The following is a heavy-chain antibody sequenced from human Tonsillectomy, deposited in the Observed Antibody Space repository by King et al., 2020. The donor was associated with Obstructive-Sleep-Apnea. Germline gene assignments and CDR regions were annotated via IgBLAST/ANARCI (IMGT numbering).Heavy chain of an antibody. Sequence: VQLQESGPGLVKPSQTLSLTCTVSGDSLSSISYYWTWIRQHPGQGLEWVGYISSSGNTYYNPSLKSRVTISIDTSENQFALNLKSVTAADTAVYYCARAPAIVSLTRFDPWGQGTLVTVSS. V-gene: IGHV4-31*03. CDR1: GDSLSSISYY. CDR2: ISSSGNT. D-gene: IGHD1-26*01. J-gene: IGHJ5*02. CDR3: ARAPAIVSLTRFDP.